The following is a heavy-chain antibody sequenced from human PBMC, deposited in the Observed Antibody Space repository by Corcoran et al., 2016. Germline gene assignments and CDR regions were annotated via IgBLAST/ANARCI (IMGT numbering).Heavy chain of an antibody. CDR1: GGSISSSSYY. CDR3: ARDNGVRGVTPSDYYYGRDV. CDR2: IYYSGST. J-gene: IGHJ6*02. D-gene: IGHD3-10*01. V-gene: IGHV4-39*07. Sequence: QLQLQESGPGLVKPSETLSLTCTVSGGSISSSSYYWGWIRQPPGKGLEWIGSIYYSGSTYYNPSLKSRVTISVDTSKNQFSLKLSSVTAADTAVYYCARDNGVRGVTPSDYYYGRDVWGQGTTVTVSS.